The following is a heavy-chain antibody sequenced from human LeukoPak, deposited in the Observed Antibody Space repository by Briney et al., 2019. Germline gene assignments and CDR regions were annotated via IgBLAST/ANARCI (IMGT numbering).Heavy chain of an antibody. CDR1: GGSISNHY. CDR2: IYVNGSP. J-gene: IGHJ6*02. D-gene: IGHD3-16*01. Sequence: SGTLSLTCTVSGGSISNHYWSWIRQSPGKGLQWIGYIYVNGSPNYNPSLKSRVTISADTSKNQFSLKLSSVSTADTAVYFCARAGQNYPLGDYGLDVWGQGTTVTVSS. V-gene: IGHV4-59*11. CDR3: ARAGQNYPLGDYGLDV.